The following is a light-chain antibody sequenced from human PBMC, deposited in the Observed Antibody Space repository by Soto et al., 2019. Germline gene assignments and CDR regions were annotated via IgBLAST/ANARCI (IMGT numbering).Light chain of an antibody. J-gene: IGLJ1*01. CDR2: YVS. CDR1: NIGSKR. Sequence: SYELTQPPSVSVAPEKTARLTCGGDNIGSKRVHWYRQKPGQAPVLVIYYVSDRPSGIPERFSGSNSGTTATLTINRVEAGDEADYYCQVWDITTDHYVFGTGTKLTVL. V-gene: IGLV3-21*04. CDR3: QVWDITTDHYV.